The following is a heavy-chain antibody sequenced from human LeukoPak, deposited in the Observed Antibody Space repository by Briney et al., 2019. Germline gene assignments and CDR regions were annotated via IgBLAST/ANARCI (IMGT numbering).Heavy chain of an antibody. CDR3: ASEVGYYYDSSGYPGAFDI. Sequence: SETLSLTCTVSGGSISSYYWSWIRQPPGKGLEWIGYIYYSGSTNYNPSLKSRVTISVDTSKNQFSLKLSSVTAADTAVYYCASEVGYYYDSSGYPGAFDIWGQGTMVTVSS. D-gene: IGHD3-22*01. J-gene: IGHJ3*02. CDR1: GGSISSYY. CDR2: IYYSGST. V-gene: IGHV4-59*08.